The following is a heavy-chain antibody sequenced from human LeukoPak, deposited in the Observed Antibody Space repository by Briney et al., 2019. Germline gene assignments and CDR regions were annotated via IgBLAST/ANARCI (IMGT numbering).Heavy chain of an antibody. Sequence: GSLSLTCTVSGGSLSRYYWSWIRQPPGKALEWIGYIHYSGSTSYTPSLKSRVTISVDTSKNQFSLRLSSVTAGDTAVYYCVRHARYFDWLSIWGQGTLVTVSS. CDR2: IHYSGST. D-gene: IGHD3-9*01. CDR1: GGSLSRYY. J-gene: IGHJ4*02. CDR3: VRHARYFDWLSI. V-gene: IGHV4-59*08.